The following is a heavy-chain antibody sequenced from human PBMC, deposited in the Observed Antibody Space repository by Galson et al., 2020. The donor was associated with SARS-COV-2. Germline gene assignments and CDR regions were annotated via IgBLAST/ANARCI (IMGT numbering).Heavy chain of an antibody. Sequence: PRWPVKVSCKASGYTFTSYGISWVRQAPGQGLEWMGWISAYNGNTNYAQKLQGRVTMTTDTSTSTAYMELRSLRSDDTAVYYCARRMDTAMGFLWGYYGMDVWGQGTTVTVSS. CDR3: ARRMDTAMGFLWGYYGMDV. V-gene: IGHV1-18*01. J-gene: IGHJ6*02. D-gene: IGHD5-18*01. CDR1: GYTFTSYG. CDR2: ISAYNGNT.